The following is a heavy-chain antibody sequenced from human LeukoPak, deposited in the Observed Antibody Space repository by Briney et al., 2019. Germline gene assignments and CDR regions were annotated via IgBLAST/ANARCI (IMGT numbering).Heavy chain of an antibody. CDR1: GFTFRSYA. CDR3: ANSFTGSLAHFDY. V-gene: IGHV3-23*01. D-gene: IGHD1-26*01. J-gene: IGHJ4*02. Sequence: GGSLRLSCEASGFTFRSYAMTWVRQAPGKGLPWVSAISGSGDYTYYADSVKGRFTISRDNPAHTLYLQMDSLRAEDTAVYFCANSFTGSLAHFDYWGQGSLVTVSS. CDR2: ISGSGDYT.